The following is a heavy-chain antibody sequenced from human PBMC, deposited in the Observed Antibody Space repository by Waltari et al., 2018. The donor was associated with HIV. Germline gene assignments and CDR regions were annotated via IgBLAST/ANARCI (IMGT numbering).Heavy chain of an antibody. CDR2: IWYDGSKK. CDR3: ARGVHDFYYGMDV. V-gene: IGHV3-33*01. Sequence: RSLRLSCAVSGFTFSSYGMHWVRQAPGKGLEWVAVIWYDGSKKYYADSVKGRFTISRDNSKNTLYLQMNSLRDEDTAVYYCARGVHDFYYGMDVWGQGTSVTVSS. J-gene: IGHJ6*02. CDR1: GFTFSSYG.